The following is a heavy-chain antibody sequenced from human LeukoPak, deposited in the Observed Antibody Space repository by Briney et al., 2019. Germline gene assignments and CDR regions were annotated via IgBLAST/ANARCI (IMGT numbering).Heavy chain of an antibody. Sequence: PGRSLRLSCAGSGFMFSSYGMHWVRQAPGKGLEWVAVISYDGSDRCYADSVRGRFTISRDNSKNTLYLQTNSLRAEDTAVFYCAKGVDTATLHGAFDIWGQGTMVTVSS. J-gene: IGHJ3*02. CDR3: AKGVDTATLHGAFDI. D-gene: IGHD5-18*01. V-gene: IGHV3-30*18. CDR1: GFMFSSYG. CDR2: ISYDGSDR.